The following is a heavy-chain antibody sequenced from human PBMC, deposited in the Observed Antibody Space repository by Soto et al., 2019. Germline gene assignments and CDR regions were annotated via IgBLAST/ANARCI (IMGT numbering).Heavy chain of an antibody. CDR1: GYTFTSYY. Sequence: GASVKVSCKASGYTFTSYYMHWVRQAPGQGLEWMGIINPSGGSTSYAQKFQGRVTMTRDTSTSTVYMELSSLRSEDTAVYYCAREGPSLHYVWGSYRPNWFDPWGQEPWSRLL. D-gene: IGHD3-16*02. J-gene: IGHJ5*02. CDR2: INPSGGST. V-gene: IGHV1-46*01. CDR3: AREGPSLHYVWGSYRPNWFDP.